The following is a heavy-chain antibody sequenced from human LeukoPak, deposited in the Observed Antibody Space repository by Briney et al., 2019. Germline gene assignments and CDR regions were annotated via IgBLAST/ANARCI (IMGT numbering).Heavy chain of an antibody. D-gene: IGHD6-13*01. J-gene: IGHJ4*02. V-gene: IGHV3-48*04. CDR2: ISSSGNTI. CDR3: ARPKYSSSWQIFDY. Sequence: GGSLRLSCAASGFTFSSYWMSWVRQAPGKGLEWVSYISSSGNTIYYADSVKGRFTISRDNAKNSLYLQMNSLRAEDTAVYYCARPKYSSSWQIFDYWGQGTLVTASS. CDR1: GFTFSSYW.